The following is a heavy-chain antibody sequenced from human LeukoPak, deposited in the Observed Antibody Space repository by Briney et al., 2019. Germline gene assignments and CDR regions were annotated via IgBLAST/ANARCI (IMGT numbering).Heavy chain of an antibody. CDR1: GLTFSSYA. D-gene: IGHD3-22*01. J-gene: IGHJ3*02. CDR3: SGSSGYYYRDAFDI. CDR2: ISGSCGNT. Sequence: GGSLRLSCAASGLTFSSYAMKWVRQAPGKGLEWVSAISGSCGNTYYADSVKGRFTISRENAKNSLYLKMNSLRAEDTAVYYCSGSSGYYYRDAFDIWGQGTMVTVSS. V-gene: IGHV3-23*01.